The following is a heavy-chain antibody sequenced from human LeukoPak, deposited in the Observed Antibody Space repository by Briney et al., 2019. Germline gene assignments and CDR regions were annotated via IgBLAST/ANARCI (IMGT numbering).Heavy chain of an antibody. CDR2: IIPIFGTA. J-gene: IGHJ5*02. Sequence: GASVKVSCKASGGTFSSYAISWVRQAPGQGLEWMGGIIPIFGTANYAQKFQGRVTITTDESTSTAYMELSSLRSEDTAVYYCARVVHNTMPNWFDPWGQGTLVTVPS. CDR3: ARVVHNTMPNWFDP. D-gene: IGHD2-2*01. V-gene: IGHV1-69*05. CDR1: GGTFSSYA.